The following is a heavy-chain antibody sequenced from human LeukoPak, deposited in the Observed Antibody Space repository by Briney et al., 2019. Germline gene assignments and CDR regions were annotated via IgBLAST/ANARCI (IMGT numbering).Heavy chain of an antibody. D-gene: IGHD3-3*01. CDR3: ARDGGYDFWSGYYPVY. Sequence: PSETLSLTCTVSGGSISSYYWSWIRQPPGKGLEWIGYIYYSGSTNYNPSLKSRVTISVDTSKNQFSLKLSSVTAADTAVYYCARDGGYDFWSGYYPVYWGQGTLVTVSS. CDR2: IYYSGST. CDR1: GGSISSYY. V-gene: IGHV4-59*01. J-gene: IGHJ4*02.